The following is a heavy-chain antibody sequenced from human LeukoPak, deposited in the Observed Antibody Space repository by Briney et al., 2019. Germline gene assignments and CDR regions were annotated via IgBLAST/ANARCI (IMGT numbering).Heavy chain of an antibody. Sequence: SETLSLTCAVSGVSITSNAWWTWGREPPGKGLEWIGEIFHSGSTHYSPSLKGRVTISVDKSKTQFSLQLSSVTAADTAVYYCARNDGNSDFDYWGQGTLVTVSS. V-gene: IGHV4-4*02. CDR1: GVSITSNAW. CDR3: ARNDGNSDFDY. CDR2: IFHSGST. J-gene: IGHJ4*02. D-gene: IGHD4-23*01.